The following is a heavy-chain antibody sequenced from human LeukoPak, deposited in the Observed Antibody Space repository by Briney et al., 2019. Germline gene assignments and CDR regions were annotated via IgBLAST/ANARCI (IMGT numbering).Heavy chain of an antibody. CDR2: ISGNGDST. CDR3: ARSFSGMDY. J-gene: IGHJ4*02. Sequence: GGSLRLSCAASGFTFSSFAMHWVRQAPGKGLEYVSTISGNGDSTYYANSVRGRFTISRDNSKNTLYLQMGSLRTEDMAVYLCARSFSGMDYWGQGTLVTVSS. D-gene: IGHD3-10*01. V-gene: IGHV3-64*01. CDR1: GFTFSSFA.